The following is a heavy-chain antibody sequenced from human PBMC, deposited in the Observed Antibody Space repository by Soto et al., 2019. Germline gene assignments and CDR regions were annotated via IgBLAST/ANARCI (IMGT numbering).Heavy chain of an antibody. V-gene: IGHV3-33*01. CDR2: IWYDGSNK. CDR3: ARGGPYSSETDESIDY. Sequence: VQLVESGGGVVQPGRSLRLSCAASGFTFSSYGMHWVRQAPGKGLEWVAVIWYDGSNKYYADSVKGRFTISRDNSMNTLYLQMNSLRAEDTAVYYCARGGPYSSETDESIDYWGQGTLVTVSS. D-gene: IGHD6-19*01. J-gene: IGHJ4*02. CDR1: GFTFSSYG.